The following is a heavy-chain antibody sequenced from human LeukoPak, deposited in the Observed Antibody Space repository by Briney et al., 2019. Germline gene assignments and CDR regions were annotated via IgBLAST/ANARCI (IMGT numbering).Heavy chain of an antibody. V-gene: IGHV3-7*03. Sequence: QPGGSLRLSCAASGFTFSSYWMSWVRQAPGKGLEWVANIKQDGSEKYYVDSVKGRFTISRDNAKNSLYLQMNSLKTEDTAVYYCTTGYDFDYWGQGTLVTVSS. CDR3: TTGYDFDY. D-gene: IGHD5-12*01. J-gene: IGHJ4*02. CDR1: GFTFSSYW. CDR2: IKQDGSEK.